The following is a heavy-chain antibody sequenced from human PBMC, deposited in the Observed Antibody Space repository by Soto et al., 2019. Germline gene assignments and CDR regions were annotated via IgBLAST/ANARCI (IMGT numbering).Heavy chain of an antibody. CDR3: ARRLDVGYSYGAFDY. V-gene: IGHV4-39*01. CDR1: GGSISSSSYY. D-gene: IGHD5-18*01. Sequence: SETLSLTCTVSGGSISSSSYYWGWIRQPPGKGLEWIGSIYYSGSTYYNPSLKSRVTISVDTSKNQFSLKLSSVTAADTAVYYCARRLDVGYSYGAFDYWGQGTLVTVSS. J-gene: IGHJ4*02. CDR2: IYYSGST.